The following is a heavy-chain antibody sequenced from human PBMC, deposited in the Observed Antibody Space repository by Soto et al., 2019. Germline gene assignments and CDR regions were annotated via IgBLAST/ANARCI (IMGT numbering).Heavy chain of an antibody. J-gene: IGHJ4*02. Sequence: QVQLQESGPGLVKPSGTLSLTCAVSGGSISSSNWWSWVRQPPGKGLEWIGEIYHSGSTNYNPSLKSRVTISVDKSKNQFSLKLGSVTAADTAVYYCASLGHIAVAGEPFDYWGQGTLVTVSS. D-gene: IGHD6-19*01. CDR3: ASLGHIAVAGEPFDY. V-gene: IGHV4-4*02. CDR2: IYHSGST. CDR1: GGSISSSNW.